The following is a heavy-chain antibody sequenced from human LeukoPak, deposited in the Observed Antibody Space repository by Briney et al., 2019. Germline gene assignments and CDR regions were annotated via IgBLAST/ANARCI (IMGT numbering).Heavy chain of an antibody. Sequence: GGSLRLSCAASGITFSRYSMSWVRQAPGRGLEWVSSINSRGSDQYYADSVKGRFTISRDNAKNSLYLQMNSLRAEDTAVYYCAREGSIVPHQDLDSWGQGTLVTVSS. D-gene: IGHD2-8*01. CDR3: AREGSIVPHQDLDS. CDR2: INSRGSDQ. V-gene: IGHV3-21*01. J-gene: IGHJ4*02. CDR1: GITFSRYS.